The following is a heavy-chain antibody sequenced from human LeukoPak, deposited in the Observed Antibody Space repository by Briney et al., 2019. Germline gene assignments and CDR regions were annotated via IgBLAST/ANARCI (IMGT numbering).Heavy chain of an antibody. V-gene: IGHV1-18*01. J-gene: IGHJ4*02. D-gene: IGHD3-9*01. Sequence: ASVKVSCKASGYTFTSYGISWVRQAPGQGLEWMGRISAYNGNTNYARKLEGRVTMTTDTSTSTAYMELRSLRSDDTAVYYCARGARPIYDILTGYYPPVDYWGQGTLVTVSS. CDR3: ARGARPIYDILTGYYPPVDY. CDR1: GYTFTSYG. CDR2: ISAYNGNT.